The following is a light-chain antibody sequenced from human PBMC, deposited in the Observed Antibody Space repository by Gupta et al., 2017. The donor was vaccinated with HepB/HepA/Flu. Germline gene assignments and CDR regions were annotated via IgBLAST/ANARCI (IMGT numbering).Light chain of an antibody. Sequence: VMTQSPGSLAVSLGERATIHCKSSQNLLYSSNNKNYLAWYQQKPGQPPRLLIYWASTRESGVPDRFRGSGSGTDFTLTISSLQAEDVAVYYCQQYYSSLWTFGRGTKVEIK. V-gene: IGKV4-1*01. CDR1: QNLLYSSNNKNY. CDR2: WAS. J-gene: IGKJ1*01. CDR3: QQYYSSLWT.